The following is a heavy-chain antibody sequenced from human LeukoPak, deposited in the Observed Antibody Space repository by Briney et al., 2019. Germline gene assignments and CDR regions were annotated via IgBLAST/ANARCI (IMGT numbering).Heavy chain of an antibody. D-gene: IGHD3-3*01. CDR1: GGSISSYY. CDR2: IYTSGST. V-gene: IGHV4-4*07. CDR3: VRARRGITIFGVAPRAFDI. Sequence: SETLSLTCTVSGGSISSYYWSWIRQPAGKGLEWIGRIYTSGSTNYNPSLKSRVTMSVDTSKNQFSLKLSSVTAADTAVYYCVRARRGITIFGVAPRAFDIWGQGTTVTVSS. J-gene: IGHJ3*02.